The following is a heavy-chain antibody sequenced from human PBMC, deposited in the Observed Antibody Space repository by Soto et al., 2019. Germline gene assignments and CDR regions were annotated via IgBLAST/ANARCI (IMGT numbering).Heavy chain of an antibody. Sequence: SETLSLTCAVSGGSISSGGYSWTWIRQPPGKGLECIGYIYHSVSTYYNPSLKSRVTISVDRSKNQFSLKPNSVTAADTAVYYCARGPPLGYWGQGTLVTVSS. CDR2: IYHSVST. CDR3: ARGPPLGY. J-gene: IGHJ4*02. CDR1: GGSISSGGYS. V-gene: IGHV4-30-2*01.